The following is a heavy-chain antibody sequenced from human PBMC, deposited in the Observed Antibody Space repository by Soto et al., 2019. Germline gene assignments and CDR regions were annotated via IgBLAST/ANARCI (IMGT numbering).Heavy chain of an antibody. CDR2: THHSGST. Sequence: SETMSVTRAVYGGSLTRSYWGWNRQPPGKGLEWIGETHHSGSTAYNPSLKSRVTISVDTSRNQFSLKLNSVTAADTAVYYCARTTAAIHLNYWSQGTLVTVSS. D-gene: IGHD2-21*02. V-gene: IGHV4-34*01. CDR1: GGSLTRSY. J-gene: IGHJ4*02. CDR3: ARTTAAIHLNY.